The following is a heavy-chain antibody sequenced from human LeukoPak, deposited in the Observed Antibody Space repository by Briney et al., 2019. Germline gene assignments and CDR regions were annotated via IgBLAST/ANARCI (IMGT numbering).Heavy chain of an antibody. CDR3: TTDSSSYDAFDI. V-gene: IGHV3-11*01. CDR2: ISGMGHDI. D-gene: IGHD6-13*01. Sequence: GGSLRLSCVVSGLSFSDSYMTWIRQTPGMGLESLAYISGMGHDIYYADSVKGRFTISRDNAKNSLYLQMNSLKTEDTAVYYCTTDSSSYDAFDIWGQGTMVTVSS. CDR1: GLSFSDSY. J-gene: IGHJ3*02.